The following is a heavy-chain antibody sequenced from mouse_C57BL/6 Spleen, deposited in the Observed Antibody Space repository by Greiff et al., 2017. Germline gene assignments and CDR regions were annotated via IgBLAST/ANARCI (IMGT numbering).Heavy chain of an antibody. CDR3: ARRDGNGPFAY. Sequence: QVQLQQSGPELVKPGASVKISCKASGYAFSSSWMNWVKQRPGKGLEWIGRLYPGDGDTNYNGKFKGKATLTADKSSSTAYMQLSSLTSEDSAVYFCARRDGNGPFAYWGQGTLVTVSA. J-gene: IGHJ3*01. CDR1: GYAFSSSW. CDR2: LYPGDGDT. V-gene: IGHV1-82*01. D-gene: IGHD2-1*01.